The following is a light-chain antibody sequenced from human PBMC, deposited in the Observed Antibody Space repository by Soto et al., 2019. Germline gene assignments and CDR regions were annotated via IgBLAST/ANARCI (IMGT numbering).Light chain of an antibody. CDR2: GAS. CDR1: QGVSSRY. Sequence: DILLTLYPSNLSMPAGEGAPLSCRASQGVSSRYLAWYQQKPGQAPRLLVYGASSRATGISDRFSGSGSGTDFTLTISRLEPEAFAVYYCQHYVSPPISFGHGRRLEIK. V-gene: IGKV3-20*01. CDR3: QHYVSPPIS. J-gene: IGKJ5*01.